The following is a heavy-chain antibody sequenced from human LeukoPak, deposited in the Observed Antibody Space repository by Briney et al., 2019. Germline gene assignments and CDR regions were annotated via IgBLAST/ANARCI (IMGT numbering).Heavy chain of an antibody. V-gene: IGHV1-46*01. D-gene: IGHD3-16*01. CDR1: GYTFTSYY. Sequence: ASVKVSCKSSGYTFTSYYMHWVRQAPGQGLELRGIINPSGGSTSYAQKFQGRVTITRDTSTSTFYMELSSLRYEDTAVYSCASGGSHSGMDVWGQGTTVTVSS. CDR2: INPSGGST. CDR3: ASGGSHSGMDV. J-gene: IGHJ6*02.